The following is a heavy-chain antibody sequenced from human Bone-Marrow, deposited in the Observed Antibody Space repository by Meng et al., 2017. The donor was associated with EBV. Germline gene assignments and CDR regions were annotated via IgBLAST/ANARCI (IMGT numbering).Heavy chain of an antibody. CDR1: GGTFSSYA. J-gene: IGHJ4*02. D-gene: IGHD3-10*01. CDR2: IIPIFGTA. V-gene: IGHV1-69*06. CDR3: ARDRHITMVQGKRGFDY. Sequence: QVQLVQSGAEVKKPGSSVKGSCKASGGTFSSYAISWVRQAPGQGLEWMGGIIPIFGTANYAQKFQGRVTITADKSTSTAYMELSSLRSEDTAVYYCARDRHITMVQGKRGFDYWGQGTLVTVSS.